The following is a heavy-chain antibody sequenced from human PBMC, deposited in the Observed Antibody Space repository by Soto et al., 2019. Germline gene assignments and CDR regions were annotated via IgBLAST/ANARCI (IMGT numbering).Heavy chain of an antibody. CDR2: IHHSGNA. D-gene: IGHD3-10*01. V-gene: IGHV4-4*02. CDR3: ARVEFGTFGAD. J-gene: IGHJ4*02. CDR1: GGSISSNTLW. Sequence: LSLTCAVSGGSISSNTLWWSWVRQPPGKGLEWIGEIHHSGNANYNPSLRSRVMLSADTSKNQFSLKVTSVSAADTAVYYCARVEFGTFGADWGQGTLVTVFS.